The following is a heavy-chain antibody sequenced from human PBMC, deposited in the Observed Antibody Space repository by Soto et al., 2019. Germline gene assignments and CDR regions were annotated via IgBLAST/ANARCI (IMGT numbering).Heavy chain of an antibody. Sequence: GGSLRLSCASSGFTFSDYFMSWIRQAPGKGLEWVSYISSSGSTTYYADSVRGRFTISRDNAKNSLYLQMNSLRADDTAVYYCARGGWYYAYYYYGMDVWGQGTTVTVSS. J-gene: IGHJ6*02. CDR2: ISSSGSTT. CDR1: GFTFSDYF. CDR3: ARGGWYYAYYYYGMDV. V-gene: IGHV3-11*01. D-gene: IGHD6-19*01.